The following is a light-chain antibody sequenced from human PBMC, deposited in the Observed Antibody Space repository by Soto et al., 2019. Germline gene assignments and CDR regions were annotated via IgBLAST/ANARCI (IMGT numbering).Light chain of an antibody. CDR1: QTVTFSY. V-gene: IGKV3-20*01. J-gene: IGKJ1*01. Sequence: EIGLTQSPGTLSLSPGERVALSCRASQTVTFSYLAWYQQKPGQAPRLLIFGASTRATGIPDRFRGSGSGTDFTLTITRLEPEDFGVYYCQQYGSSPQTFGQGTKVDIK. CDR2: GAS. CDR3: QQYGSSPQT.